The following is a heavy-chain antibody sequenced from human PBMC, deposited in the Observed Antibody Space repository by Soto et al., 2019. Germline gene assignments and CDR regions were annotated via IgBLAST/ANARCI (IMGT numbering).Heavy chain of an antibody. CDR3: ADLFAGFDI. V-gene: IGHV3-74*01. CDR2: ITHDGSSA. J-gene: IGHJ3*02. D-gene: IGHD3-10*02. CDR1: GFTFSSHW. Sequence: EVQVVESGGDLVQPGGSLRLSCVGSGFTFSSHWMHWVRQAPGKGLVWVAHITHDGSSATYADSVKGRFTISRDNAKNTLYLQMNTLRFEDTAVYYCADLFAGFDIWGQGTMATVSS.